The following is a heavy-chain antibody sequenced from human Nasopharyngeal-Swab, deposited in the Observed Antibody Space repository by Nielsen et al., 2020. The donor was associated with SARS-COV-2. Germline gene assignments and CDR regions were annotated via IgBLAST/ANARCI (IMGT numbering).Heavy chain of an antibody. V-gene: IGHV3-74*01. Sequence: GESLKISCAASGFTISRYWMLWVRHAPGKGLVWVSRLHSDGSGTTYADFVRGRFTISRDNAKNTLYLQMNSLRAEDTAVYYCARGGDGYSMDYWGQGTLVTVSS. CDR3: ARGGDGYSMDY. CDR2: LHSDGSGT. CDR1: GFTISRYW. J-gene: IGHJ4*02. D-gene: IGHD5-24*01.